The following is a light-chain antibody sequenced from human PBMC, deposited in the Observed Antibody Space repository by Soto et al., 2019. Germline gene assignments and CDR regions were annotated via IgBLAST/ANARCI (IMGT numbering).Light chain of an antibody. Sequence: DIPLTQSPSFMSASVGDRVTITCRASQGISSYLAWYQQKPGKAPKLLLYAASTLQSGVPSRFSGSESGKEFTLTFSSRQPEDFEIYYCQQLNSYRFTFGPGPKWISN. CDR1: QGISSY. J-gene: IGKJ3*01. V-gene: IGKV1-9*01. CDR3: QQLNSYRFT. CDR2: AAS.